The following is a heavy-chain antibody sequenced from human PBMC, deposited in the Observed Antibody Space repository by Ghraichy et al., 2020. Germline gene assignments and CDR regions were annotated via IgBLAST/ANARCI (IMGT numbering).Heavy chain of an antibody. J-gene: IGHJ4*02. Sequence: LSLTCAVSGLTFSNAWMNLVRQAPGKGLEWVGRMISKTDGGTTDYAAPVKGRFIISRDDSEDTLYLQMNSLKTEDTAMYYCTTDRWNGGDYAYWGPGTLVTVSS. CDR2: MISKTDGGTT. CDR3: TTDRWNGGDYAY. V-gene: IGHV3-15*07. D-gene: IGHD4-17*01. CDR1: GLTFSNAW.